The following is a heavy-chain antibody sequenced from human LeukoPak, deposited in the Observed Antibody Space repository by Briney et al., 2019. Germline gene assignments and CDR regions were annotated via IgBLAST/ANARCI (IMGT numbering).Heavy chain of an antibody. V-gene: IGHV3-20*04. J-gene: IGHJ6*03. CDR2: INWNGGST. Sequence: GESLRLSCAASGFTFDDYGMSWVRQAPGKGLEWVSGINWNGGSTGYADSVKGRFTISRDNAKNSLYLQMNSLRAEDTALYYCARATYGSGSYYYYYYYMDVWGKGTTVTVSS. CDR1: GFTFDDYG. CDR3: ARATYGSGSYYYYYYYMDV. D-gene: IGHD3-10*01.